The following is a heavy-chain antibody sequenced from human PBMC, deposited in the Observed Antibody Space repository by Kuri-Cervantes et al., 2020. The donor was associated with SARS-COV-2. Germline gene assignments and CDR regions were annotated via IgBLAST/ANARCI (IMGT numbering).Heavy chain of an antibody. J-gene: IGHJ5*02. D-gene: IGHD2-2*01. CDR3: AKSVGSTSLYNWFDP. CDR2: ISWNSDSI. V-gene: IGHV3-9*01. CDR1: GFTFDDYA. Sequence: SLKISCAASGFTFDDYAMHWVRQAPGKGLEWVPGISWNSDSIAYADSVRGRFTISRDNAKNSLYLQMNSLRAEDTALYYCAKSVGSTSLYNWFDPWGQGTLVTVSS.